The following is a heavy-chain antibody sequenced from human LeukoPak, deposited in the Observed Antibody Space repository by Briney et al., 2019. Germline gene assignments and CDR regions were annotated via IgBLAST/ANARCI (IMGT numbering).Heavy chain of an antibody. J-gene: IGHJ4*02. CDR1: GGSISSSSYY. V-gene: IGHV4-39*07. CDR2: IYYSGST. CDR3: ARITSGQYSGYDSLVDY. Sequence: SETLSLTCTVSGGSISSSSYYWGWIRQPPGKGLEWIGSIYYSGSTYYNPSLKSRVTISVDTSKNQFSLKLSSVTAADTAVYYCARITSGQYSGYDSLVDYWGQGTLVTVSS. D-gene: IGHD5-12*01.